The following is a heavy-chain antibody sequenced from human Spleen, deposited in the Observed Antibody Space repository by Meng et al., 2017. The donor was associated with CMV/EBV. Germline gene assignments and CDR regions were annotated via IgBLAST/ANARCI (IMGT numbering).Heavy chain of an antibody. J-gene: IGHJ4*02. V-gene: IGHV3-30*04. CDR2: ISYDGSNK. CDR3: ARDHRVYDFWSGYYTGGFGRVDY. CDR1: YA. D-gene: IGHD3-3*01. Sequence: YARHWVRQAQGKGLEWVAVISYDGSNKYYADSVKGRFTISRDNSKNTLYLQMNSLRAEDTAVYYCARDHRVYDFWSGYYTGGFGRVDYWGQGTLVTVSS.